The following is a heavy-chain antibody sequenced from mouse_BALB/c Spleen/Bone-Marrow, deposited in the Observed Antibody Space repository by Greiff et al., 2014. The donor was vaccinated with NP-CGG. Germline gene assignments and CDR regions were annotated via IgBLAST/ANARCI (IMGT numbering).Heavy chain of an antibody. V-gene: IGHV1-7*01. CDR1: GYTFTSYW. J-gene: IGHJ3*01. D-gene: IGHD2-2*01. CDR2: INPSTGYT. Sequence: QVQLQQSGAELAKPGASVKMSCKASGYTFTSYWVHWVKQRPGQGLEWIGYINPSTGYTEYNQKFKDKATLTADKSSSTAYMQLSSLTSEDSAVYYCARSSGYDGFAYWGQGTLVTVSA. CDR3: ARSSGYDGFAY.